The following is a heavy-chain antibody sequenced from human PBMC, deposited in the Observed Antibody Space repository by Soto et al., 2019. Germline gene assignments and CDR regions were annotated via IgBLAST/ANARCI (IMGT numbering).Heavy chain of an antibody. CDR3: ARVRLAFTYSSRWYYYYYGTDV. CDR1: GGSFSGYY. CDR2: INHSGST. V-gene: IGHV4-34*01. D-gene: IGHD6-13*01. Sequence: PSETLSLTCAVYGGSFSGYYWSWIRQPPGKGLEWIGEINHSGSTNYNPSLKSRVTISVDTSKNQFSLKLSSVTAADTAVYYCARVRLAFTYSSRWYYYYYGTDVRGQATKVTVPS. J-gene: IGHJ6*02.